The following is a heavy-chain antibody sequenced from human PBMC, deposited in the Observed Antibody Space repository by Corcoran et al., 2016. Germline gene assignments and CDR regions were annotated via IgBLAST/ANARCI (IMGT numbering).Heavy chain of an antibody. CDR1: GGTFSSYA. CDR3: ARRVLRGRIVGATTPAFDI. CDR2: IIPIFGTA. J-gene: IGHJ3*02. V-gene: IGHV1-69*01. D-gene: IGHD1-26*01. Sequence: QVQLVQSGAEVKKPGSSVKVSCKASGGTFSSYAISWVRQAPGQGLEWMGGIIPIFGTANYAQKFQGRVTITADESTSTAYMELSSLRTEVTAVYYCARRVLRGRIVGATTPAFDIWGQGTMVTVSS.